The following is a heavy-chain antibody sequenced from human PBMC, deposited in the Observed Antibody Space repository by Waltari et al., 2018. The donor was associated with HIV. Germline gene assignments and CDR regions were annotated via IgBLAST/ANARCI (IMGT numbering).Heavy chain of an antibody. J-gene: IGHJ5*02. CDR1: GYTLSELS. Sequence: QVPLVQSGAEVKKPGASVKVSCKVSGYTLSELSMHWVRQAPGKGLEWMGGFEPEQGKTIYAQNVQGRVTMTEDEATDTAYMELSSLRSEDTAVYYCTTEGLYCSGGTCYSRFDPWGQGTLVTVSS. V-gene: IGHV1-24*01. CDR3: TTEGLYCSGGTCYSRFDP. D-gene: IGHD2-15*01. CDR2: FEPEQGKT.